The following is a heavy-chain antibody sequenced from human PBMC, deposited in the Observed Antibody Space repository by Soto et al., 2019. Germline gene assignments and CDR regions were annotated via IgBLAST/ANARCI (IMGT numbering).Heavy chain of an antibody. CDR2: ISYDGSNK. D-gene: IGHD2-15*01. CDR1: GFTFSSYG. J-gene: IGHJ4*02. CDR3: ARGGGIGVVVAANFDY. V-gene: IGHV3-30*03. Sequence: LRLSCAASGFTFSSYGMHWVRQAPGKGLECVAVISYDGSNKYYADSVKGRFTISRDNYKNTLYLQMNSLRAEDTAVYYCARGGGIGVVVAANFDYWGQGTLVTVS.